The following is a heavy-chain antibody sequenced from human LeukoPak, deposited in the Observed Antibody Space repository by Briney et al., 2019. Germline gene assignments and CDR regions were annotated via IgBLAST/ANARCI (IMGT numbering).Heavy chain of an antibody. Sequence: GGSLRLSCAASGFTFSTYYMSWVRQAPGKGLEWVASIKQDGGEKYYVDSMKGRFTISRDNAKNSLYLQLNSLRVEDTAVYYCATVLPGRPNDNWGQGTLVTVSS. J-gene: IGHJ4*02. V-gene: IGHV3-7*01. CDR2: IKQDGGEK. D-gene: IGHD1-1*01. CDR3: ATVLPGRPNDN. CDR1: GFTFSTYY.